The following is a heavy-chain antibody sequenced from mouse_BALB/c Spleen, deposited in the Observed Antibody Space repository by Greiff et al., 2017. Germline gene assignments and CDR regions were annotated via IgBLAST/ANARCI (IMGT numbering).Heavy chain of an antibody. CDR3: ASLSSVFSRDY. D-gene: IGHD6-1*01. Sequence: EVQLQQSGGGLVQPGGSRKLSCAASGSTFSSFGMHWVRQVPEKGLEWVAYISSGSSTIYYVDTVKGRFTIPIDNPKNTVFVQMTSLRSEGTAMYVCASLSSVFSRDYWGQGTTVTVSS. V-gene: IGHV5-17*02. CDR2: ISSGSSTI. CDR1: GSTFSSFG. J-gene: IGHJ4*01.